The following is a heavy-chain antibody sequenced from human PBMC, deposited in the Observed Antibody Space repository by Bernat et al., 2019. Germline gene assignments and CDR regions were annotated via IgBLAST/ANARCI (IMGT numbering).Heavy chain of an antibody. J-gene: IGHJ4*02. Sequence: EVQLMESGGGLVQPGGSLRLSCAASGFTFSNHAMNWVRQAPGKGLEGVAGISGNGIDTYNADSVKGRFTTSRDNSKNTMYLQLNSLRAEDTALYYCGKSATGTTFGSHYWGQGTLVTVSS. CDR3: GKSATGTTFGSHY. CDR1: GFTFSNHA. V-gene: IGHV3-23*01. D-gene: IGHD1-7*01. CDR2: ISGNGIDT.